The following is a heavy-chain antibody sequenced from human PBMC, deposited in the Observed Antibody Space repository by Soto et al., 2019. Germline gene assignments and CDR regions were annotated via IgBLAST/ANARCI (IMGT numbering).Heavy chain of an antibody. V-gene: IGHV4-59*08. J-gene: IGHJ6*03. CDR2: IYYSGST. Sequence: SETLSLTCTVSGGSISSYYWSWIRQPPGKGLEWIGYIYYSGSTNYNPSLKSRVTISVDTSKNQFSLKLSSVTAADTAVYYCARAQPGDRYYYYMDVWGKGTTVTVSS. CDR3: ARAQPGDRYYYYMDV. CDR1: GGSISSYY. D-gene: IGHD3-10*01.